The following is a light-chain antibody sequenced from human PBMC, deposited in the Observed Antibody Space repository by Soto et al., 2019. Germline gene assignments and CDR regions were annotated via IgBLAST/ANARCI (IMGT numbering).Light chain of an antibody. Sequence: QSALTQPASVSGSPGQSIAISCTGTSSDVGSDYNYVSWYQQHTGKAPKLMVYDVSTRPSGVSNRFSGSKSGTTASLTISGLQAEDEADYYCCSYTSISTYVFGTGTKLTVL. J-gene: IGLJ1*01. CDR1: SSDVGSDYNY. V-gene: IGLV2-14*03. CDR3: CSYTSISTYV. CDR2: DVS.